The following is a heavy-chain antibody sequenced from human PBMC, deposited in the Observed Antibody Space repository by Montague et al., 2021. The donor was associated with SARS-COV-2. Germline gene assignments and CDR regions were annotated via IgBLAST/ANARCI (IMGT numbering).Heavy chain of an antibody. V-gene: IGHV4-59*13. CDR3: ARDFDY. J-gene: IGHJ4*02. CDR1: GGSISSYY. CDR2: MYHSGST. Sequence: SETLSLTCTVYGGSISSYYWSWIRQPPGKGLEWIGYMYHSGSTNYNPSLKSRVTLSVDTSKNQFSLKLSSVTAADTAVYYCARDFDYWGQGTLVTVSS.